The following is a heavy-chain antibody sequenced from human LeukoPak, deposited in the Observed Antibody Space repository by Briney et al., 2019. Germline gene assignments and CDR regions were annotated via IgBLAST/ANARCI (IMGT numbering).Heavy chain of an antibody. D-gene: IGHD2-15*01. CDR2: IRYDGFNN. J-gene: IGHJ4*02. Sequence: PGGSLRLSCAASGFTFSNYGMSWARQAPGKGLEWVAFIRYDGFNNYYADSVKGRFTISRDNSKNTLYMQMNSLRVADSAVYYCAKESRGSGGAGCYPLDYWGQGTLVTVSS. V-gene: IGHV3-30*02. CDR3: AKESRGSGGAGCYPLDY. CDR1: GFTFSNYG.